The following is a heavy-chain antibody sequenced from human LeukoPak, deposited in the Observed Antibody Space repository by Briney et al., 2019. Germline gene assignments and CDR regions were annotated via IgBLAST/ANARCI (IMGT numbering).Heavy chain of an antibody. J-gene: IGHJ4*02. D-gene: IGHD6-19*01. Sequence: PGGSLRLSCAASGFTFSTYAMSWVRRAPGKGLEWVSTVSGSGSSAYYADSVKGRFTISRDNSKNTLYLQMDSLRAEDTAVYYCARPSSGWYGSWGQGTLVTVSS. CDR2: VSGSGSSA. V-gene: IGHV3-23*01. CDR1: GFTFSTYA. CDR3: ARPSSGWYGS.